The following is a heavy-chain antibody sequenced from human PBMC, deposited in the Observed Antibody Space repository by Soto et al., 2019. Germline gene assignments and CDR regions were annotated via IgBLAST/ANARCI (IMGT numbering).Heavy chain of an antibody. D-gene: IGHD6-6*01. CDR1: GGTFSSYA. V-gene: IGHV1-69*13. Sequence: SVKVSCKASGGTFSSYAISWVRQAPGQGLEWMGGIIPIFGTANYAQKFQGRVTITADESTSTAYMELSSLRSEDTAVYYCARGGSSSEYYYYGMDVWGQGTTVTVSS. CDR2: IIPIFGTA. CDR3: ARGGSSSEYYYYGMDV. J-gene: IGHJ6*02.